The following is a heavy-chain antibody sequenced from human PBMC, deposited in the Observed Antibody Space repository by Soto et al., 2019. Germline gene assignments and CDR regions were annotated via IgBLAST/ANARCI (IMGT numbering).Heavy chain of an antibody. CDR1: RFTFSTYW. D-gene: IGHD6-19*01. J-gene: IGHJ3*02. V-gene: IGHV3-74*01. CDR3: ASAMGGTRNALNI. CDR2: INSDGSST. Sequence: GGSLRLSCTASRFTFSTYWMHWVRQDPGKGLLWVSRINSDGSSTNYADSVKGRFTISRDNAKSTLWLQMNSLRAEDTAVYYCASAMGGTRNALNIWGQGTMVNVSS.